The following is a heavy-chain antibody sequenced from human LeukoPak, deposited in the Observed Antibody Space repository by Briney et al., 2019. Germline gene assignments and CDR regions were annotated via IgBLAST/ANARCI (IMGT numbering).Heavy chain of an antibody. CDR2: IKQDGSEK. D-gene: IGHD3-3*01. CDR1: GFTFSAYW. Sequence: GGSLRLSCAASGFTFSAYWMNWVRQAPGKGLEWVANIKQDGSEKYYVDSVKGRFTISRDNAKNSLYLQMNSLRAEDTAVYYCAGSTIFGVVTPFLMDVWGKGTTVTVSS. V-gene: IGHV3-7*01. CDR3: AGSTIFGVVTPFLMDV. J-gene: IGHJ6*03.